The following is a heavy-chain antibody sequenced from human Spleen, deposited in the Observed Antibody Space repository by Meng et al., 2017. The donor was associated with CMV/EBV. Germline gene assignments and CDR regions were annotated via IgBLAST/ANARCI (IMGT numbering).Heavy chain of an antibody. CDR2: IIPIFGTA. CDR3: ARVTPLRYSFDY. V-gene: IGHV1-69*05. CDR1: GGTFSSYA. J-gene: IGHJ4*02. D-gene: IGHD3-3*01. Sequence: SVKVSCKASGGTFSSYAISWVRQAPGQGLEWMGGIIPIFGTANYAQKFQGRATITTDESTSTAYMELSSLRSEDTAVYYCARVTPLRYSFDYWGQGTLVTVSS.